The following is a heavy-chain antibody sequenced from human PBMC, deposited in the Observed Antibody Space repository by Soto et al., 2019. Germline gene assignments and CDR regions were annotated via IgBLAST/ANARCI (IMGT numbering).Heavy chain of an antibody. J-gene: IGHJ4*02. D-gene: IGHD6-6*01. CDR1: GYTFTGYY. CDR3: ERGGYSSSSGSDY. Sequence: QVQLVQSGAEVKKPGASVKVSCKASGYTFTGYYIHWVRQAPGQGLEWVGWINPNSGGTNYAQKFQGRVTMTRDTSISTAYMELSRLTSDDTAVYYCERGGYSSSSGSDYWGQGTLVTVSS. V-gene: IGHV1-2*02. CDR2: INPNSGGT.